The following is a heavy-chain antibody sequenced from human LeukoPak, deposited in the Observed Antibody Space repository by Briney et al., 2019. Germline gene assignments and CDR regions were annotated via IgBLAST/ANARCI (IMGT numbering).Heavy chain of an antibody. J-gene: IGHJ3*01. Sequence: PSETLSLTCAVSGGSISSGGYSWSWIRQPPGKGLEWIGYIYHTGSTYYNPSLKSRVTISVDRSKNQFSLKLSSVTAADTAVYYCARTYCGSGTYYPDAFDVWGQGTMVTVSS. CDR2: IYHTGST. CDR1: GGSISSGGYS. V-gene: IGHV4-30-2*01. D-gene: IGHD3-10*01. CDR3: ARTYCGSGTYYPDAFDV.